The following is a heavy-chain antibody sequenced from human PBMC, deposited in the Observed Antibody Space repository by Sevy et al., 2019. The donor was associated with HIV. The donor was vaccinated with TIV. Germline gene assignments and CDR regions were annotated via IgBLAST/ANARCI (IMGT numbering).Heavy chain of an antibody. Sequence: GGSLRLSCAASGFTFSSYGMHWVRQAPGKGLKWVAFISYDGSNKYYADSVKGRFTVSRDNSKNTLSLHMNNLRVEDTAVYYCAKDGDELKLDNWGQGTLVTVSS. V-gene: IGHV3-30*18. CDR1: GFTFSSYG. CDR3: AKDGDELKLDN. CDR2: ISYDGSNK. J-gene: IGHJ4*02. D-gene: IGHD1-7*01.